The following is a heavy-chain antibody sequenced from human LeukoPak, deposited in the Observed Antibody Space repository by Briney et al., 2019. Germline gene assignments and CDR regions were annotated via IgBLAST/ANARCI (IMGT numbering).Heavy chain of an antibody. V-gene: IGHV3-23*01. CDR2: ISGSGGST. CDR1: GFVFSSYA. CDR3: AKDRGPSSGYDSFFDF. Sequence: GGSLRLSCAASGFVFSSYAMSWVRQAPGKGLEWVSGISGSGGSTYYSDSVKGRFTISRDNSKNTLFLQMNSLRAEDTAVYYCAKDRGPSSGYDSFFDFWGQGTLVTVSS. D-gene: IGHD5-12*01. J-gene: IGHJ4*02.